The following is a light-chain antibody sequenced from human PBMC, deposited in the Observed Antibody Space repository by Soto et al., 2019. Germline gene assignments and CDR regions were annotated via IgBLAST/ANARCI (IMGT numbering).Light chain of an antibody. J-gene: IGLJ1*01. CDR2: EVT. V-gene: IGLV2-8*01. CDR3: SSYAGSNNYV. CDR1: SSDVGGYNF. Sequence: QSALTQPPSASGSPGQSVTISCTGTSSDVGGYNFVTWYQQHPDKAPKLMIYEVTKRPSGVPARFSGSKSDNTASLTVSGLQGEEESEYYYSSYAGSNNYVFGTGTKLTVL.